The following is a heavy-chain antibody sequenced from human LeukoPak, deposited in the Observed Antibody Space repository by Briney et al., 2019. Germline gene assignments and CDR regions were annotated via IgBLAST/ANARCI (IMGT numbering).Heavy chain of an antibody. J-gene: IGHJ3*02. CDR2: IGTAGDT. V-gene: IGHV3-13*01. CDR3: ARDPVVTAIPGQDAFDI. CDR1: GFTFSSYD. Sequence: GGSLRLSCAASGFTFSSYDMHWVRQATGKGLEWVSAIGTAGDTYYPGSVKGRFTISRENAKNSLYLQMNSLRAGDTAVYYCARDPVVTAIPGQDAFDIWGQGTMVTVSS. D-gene: IGHD2-21*02.